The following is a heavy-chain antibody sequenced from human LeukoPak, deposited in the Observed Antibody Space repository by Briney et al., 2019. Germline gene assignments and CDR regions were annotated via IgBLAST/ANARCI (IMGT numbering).Heavy chain of an antibody. Sequence: PGGSLRLSCAASEFTFSSYWMHWVRQAPGKGLVWVSRINSDGSSTSYADSVKGRFTISRDNAKNTLYLQMNSLRAEDTAVYYCARDGISYGIIAGGWFDPWGQGTLVTVSS. CDR1: EFTFSSYW. J-gene: IGHJ5*02. CDR2: INSDGSST. CDR3: ARDGISYGIIAGGWFDP. V-gene: IGHV3-74*01. D-gene: IGHD3-3*02.